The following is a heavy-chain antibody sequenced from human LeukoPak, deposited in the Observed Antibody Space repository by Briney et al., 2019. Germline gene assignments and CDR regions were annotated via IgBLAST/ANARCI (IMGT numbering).Heavy chain of an antibody. V-gene: IGHV3-72*01. CDR3: ARTPRVRGVFNPFDY. CDR2: TRNKANNYTT. Sequence: PGGSLRLSCAASGFTFSNYEMNWVRQAPGKGLEWVGRTRNKANNYTTEYAASVKGRFTISRDDSRNSLYLQMNSLKTEDTAVYYCARTPRVRGVFNPFDYWGQGTLVTVSS. D-gene: IGHD3-10*01. J-gene: IGHJ4*02. CDR1: GFTFSNYE.